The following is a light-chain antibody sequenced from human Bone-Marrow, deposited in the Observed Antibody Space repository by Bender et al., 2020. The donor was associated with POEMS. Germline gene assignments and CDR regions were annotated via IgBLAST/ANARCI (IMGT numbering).Light chain of an antibody. CDR2: GNM. J-gene: IGLJ2*01. CDR3: QSYDISLTGVV. CDR1: SSNIGAGYD. Sequence: QSVLTQPPSVSGAPGQRVTISCTGSSSNIGAGYDVQWYQQLPGTAPKLLIYGNMNRPSGVPDRFSGAKSGTSASLAVTGLQAEDEADYYCQSYDISLTGVVFGGGTKLSVL. V-gene: IGLV1-40*01.